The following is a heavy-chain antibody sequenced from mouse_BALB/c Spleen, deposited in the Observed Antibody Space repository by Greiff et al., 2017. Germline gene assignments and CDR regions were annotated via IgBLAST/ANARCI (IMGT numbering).Heavy chain of an antibody. Sequence: EVKLVESGGGLVQPGGSRKLSCAASGFTFSSFGMHWVRQAPEKGLEWVAYISSGSSTIYYADTVKGRFTISRDNPKNTLFLQMTSLRSEDTAMYYCARSYYYRGYFDVWGAGTTVTVSS. V-gene: IGHV5-17*02. D-gene: IGHD1-1*01. CDR3: ARSYYYRGYFDV. J-gene: IGHJ1*01. CDR1: GFTFSSFG. CDR2: ISSGSSTI.